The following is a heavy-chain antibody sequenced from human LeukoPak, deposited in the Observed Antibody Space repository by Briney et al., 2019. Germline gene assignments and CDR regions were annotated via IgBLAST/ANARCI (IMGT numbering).Heavy chain of an antibody. CDR3: ARAYSGSYPSSTAFDI. J-gene: IGHJ3*02. Sequence: ASVKVSCKASGYTFTSYDINWVRQATGQGLEWMGWMNPNSGNTGYAQKFQGRVTITRNTSISTAYMELSSLRSEDTAVYYCARAYSGSYPSSTAFDIWGQGTMVTVSS. D-gene: IGHD1-26*01. V-gene: IGHV1-8*03. CDR1: GYTFTSYD. CDR2: MNPNSGNT.